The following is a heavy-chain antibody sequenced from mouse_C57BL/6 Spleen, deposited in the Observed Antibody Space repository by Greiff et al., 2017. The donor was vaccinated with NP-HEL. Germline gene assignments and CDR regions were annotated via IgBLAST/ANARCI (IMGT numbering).Heavy chain of an antibody. D-gene: IGHD2-1*01. Sequence: VQLQQPGAELVRPGSSVKLSCKASGYTFTSYWMDWVKQRPGQGLEWIGNIYPSDSETHYNQKFKDKATLTVDKSSSTAYMQLSSLTSEDSAVYYCARSPFYYGNYPFAYWGQGTLVTVSA. CDR2: IYPSDSET. V-gene: IGHV1-61*01. CDR3: ARSPFYYGNYPFAY. CDR1: GYTFTSYW. J-gene: IGHJ3*01.